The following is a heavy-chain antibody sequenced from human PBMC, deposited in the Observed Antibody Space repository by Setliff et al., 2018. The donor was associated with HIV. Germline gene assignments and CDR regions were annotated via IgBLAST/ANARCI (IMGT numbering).Heavy chain of an antibody. Sequence: PSETLSLTCTVSGGSISSSSYYWGWIRQPPGKGLEWIGSIYYSGSTAYNPSLKSRVTISVDTSKNQFSLKLSSVTAADTAVYYCARGTYGGYAGLFDYWGQGSLVTVSS. CDR1: GGSISSSSYY. D-gene: IGHD5-12*01. CDR2: IYYSGST. V-gene: IGHV4-39*07. J-gene: IGHJ4*02. CDR3: ARGTYGGYAGLFDY.